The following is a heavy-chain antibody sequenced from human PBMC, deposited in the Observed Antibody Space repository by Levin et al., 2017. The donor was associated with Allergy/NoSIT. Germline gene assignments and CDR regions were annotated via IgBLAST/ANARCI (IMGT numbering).Heavy chain of an antibody. CDR2: INHSGST. CDR3: ARGRVLRFLEWFLSRPPQVDYHAFDI. J-gene: IGHJ3*02. D-gene: IGHD3-3*01. V-gene: IGHV4-34*01. CDR1: GGSFSGYY. Sequence: SQTLSLTCAVYGGSFSGYYWSWIRQPPGKGLEWIGEINHSGSTNYNPSLKSRVTISVDTSKNQFSLKLSSVTAADTAVYYCARGRVLRFLEWFLSRPPQVDYHAFDIWGQGTMVTVSS.